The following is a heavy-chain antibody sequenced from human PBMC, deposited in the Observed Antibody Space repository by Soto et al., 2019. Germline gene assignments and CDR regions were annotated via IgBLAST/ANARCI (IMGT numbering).Heavy chain of an antibody. CDR3: ARRYYDYDAPVGSDY. CDR2: ISAYNGNT. D-gene: IGHD5-12*01. CDR1: GYTFTSYG. Sequence: QVQLVQSGAEVKKPGASVKVSCKASGYTFTSYGISWVRQAPGQGLEWMGWISAYNGNTNYAQKLQGRVTMTTDTSTSTAYMALRSLRSDDTAVYYWARRYYDYDAPVGSDYWGQGTLVTVSS. J-gene: IGHJ4*02. V-gene: IGHV1-18*01.